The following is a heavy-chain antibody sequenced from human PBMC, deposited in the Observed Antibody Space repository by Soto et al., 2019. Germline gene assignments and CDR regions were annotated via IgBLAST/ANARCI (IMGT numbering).Heavy chain of an antibody. D-gene: IGHD2-2*01. CDR3: ARERPDCSSTSCYPWFDP. J-gene: IGHJ5*02. Sequence: ASVKVSCKASGYTFTSYYMHWVRQATGQGLEWMGWMNPNSGNTGYAQKFQGRVTMTRNTSISTAYMELSSLRSEDTAVYYCARERPDCSSTSCYPWFDPWGQGTLVTVSS. CDR2: MNPNSGNT. CDR1: GYTFTSYY. V-gene: IGHV1-8*02.